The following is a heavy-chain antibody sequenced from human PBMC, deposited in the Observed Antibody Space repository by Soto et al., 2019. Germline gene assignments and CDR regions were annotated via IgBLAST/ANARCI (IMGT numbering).Heavy chain of an antibody. Sequence: ASETLSLTCTVSGGSISSYYWSWIRQPAGKGLEWIGRIYTSGSTNYNPSLKSRVTMSVDTSKNQFSLKLSSVTAADTAVYYCARDRGGYYYDSSGYYYFDYWGQGTLVTVPQ. CDR3: ARDRGGYYYDSSGYYYFDY. D-gene: IGHD3-22*01. CDR1: GGSISSYY. CDR2: IYTSGST. J-gene: IGHJ4*02. V-gene: IGHV4-4*07.